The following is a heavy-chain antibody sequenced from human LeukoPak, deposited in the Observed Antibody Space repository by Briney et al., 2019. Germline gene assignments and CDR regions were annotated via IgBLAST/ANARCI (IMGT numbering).Heavy chain of an antibody. CDR2: IKEDRSVT. D-gene: IGHD6-25*01. J-gene: IGHJ4*02. CDR3: ARDSGYGTYDD. Sequence: PGGSLRLSCAAASGFSFSASWMKWVRQAPGKGLEWVASIKEDRSVTRYVDSVKGRFTISRDNAKNPLLLQMNGLRAEDTAVYYCARDSGYGTYDDWGQGTLVTVSS. V-gene: IGHV3-7*01. CDR1: GFSFSASW.